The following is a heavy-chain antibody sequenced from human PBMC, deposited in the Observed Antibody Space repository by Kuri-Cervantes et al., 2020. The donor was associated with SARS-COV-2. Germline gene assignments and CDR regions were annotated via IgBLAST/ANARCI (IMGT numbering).Heavy chain of an antibody. CDR2: ISAYNGNT. CDR3: ARVPYSHLRRDDYYYDCSVAWYHYYGMDV. D-gene: IGHD3-22*01. Sequence: ASVKVSCKASGYTFTSYGIRWVRQAPGQGLEWMGWISAYNGNTNYAQKLQGRVTMTTDTSTSTAYMELSSLRSDDTAVYYCARVPYSHLRRDDYYYDCSVAWYHYYGMDVWGQGTTVTVSS. V-gene: IGHV1-18*04. J-gene: IGHJ6*02. CDR1: GYTFTSYG.